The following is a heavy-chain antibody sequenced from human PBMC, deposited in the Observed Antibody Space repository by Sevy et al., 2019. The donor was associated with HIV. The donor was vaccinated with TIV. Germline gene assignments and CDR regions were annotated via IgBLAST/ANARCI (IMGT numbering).Heavy chain of an antibody. CDR2: IISSSSYI. Sequence: GGSLRLSCAASGFTFSSYSMNWVRQAPGKGLEWVSSIISSSSYIYYADSVKGRFTISRDNAKNSLYLQMNSLRAEDTAVYYCARDRATVTDNDAFDIWGQGTMVTVSS. D-gene: IGHD4-17*01. CDR3: ARDRATVTDNDAFDI. J-gene: IGHJ3*02. CDR1: GFTFSSYS. V-gene: IGHV3-21*01.